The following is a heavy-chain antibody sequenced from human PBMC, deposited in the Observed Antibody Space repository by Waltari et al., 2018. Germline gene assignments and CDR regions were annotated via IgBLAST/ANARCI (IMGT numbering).Heavy chain of an antibody. J-gene: IGHJ4*02. Sequence: EVQLVESGGGLIQPGGSLRPSCAASGFTLSSHHMSCIRQAPGKGLEYVSTIYSGGNIYYRDSVRGRFIISRDNSNNTLYLQMNSLRAEDTAVYYCARGGDDDNGYPFDHWGQGTLVTVSS. D-gene: IGHD2-8*01. CDR2: IYSGGNI. V-gene: IGHV3-53*01. CDR1: GFTLSSHH. CDR3: ARGGDDDNGYPFDH.